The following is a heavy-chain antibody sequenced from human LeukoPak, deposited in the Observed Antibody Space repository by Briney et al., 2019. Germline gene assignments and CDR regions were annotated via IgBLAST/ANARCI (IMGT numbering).Heavy chain of an antibody. V-gene: IGHV3-53*01. D-gene: IGHD3-3*01. Sequence: GFLKTSLATLGFTGNYDLNKWVPPASGKGLEGVSVIYRDGKTYYADSVKGRFTISRDNSKNTVYLQMKNLRADDTAMYYCARWDWRYWGQGTLVTVSS. J-gene: IGHJ4*02. CDR2: IYRDGKT. CDR1: GFTGNYDL. CDR3: ARWDWRY.